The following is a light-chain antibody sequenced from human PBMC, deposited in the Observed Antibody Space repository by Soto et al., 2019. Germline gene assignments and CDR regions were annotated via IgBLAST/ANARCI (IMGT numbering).Light chain of an antibody. CDR2: ATS. CDR3: QKYNSAPLT. CDR1: QGIAPS. Sequence: GDRVTITCRSSQGIAPSLAWFQQKPGKVPKLLIYATSTLQSGVPSRFSGSGSGTDFTLTINSLPPEDVGTYYCQKYNSAPLTFGGGTKVEIK. V-gene: IGKV1-27*01. J-gene: IGKJ4*01.